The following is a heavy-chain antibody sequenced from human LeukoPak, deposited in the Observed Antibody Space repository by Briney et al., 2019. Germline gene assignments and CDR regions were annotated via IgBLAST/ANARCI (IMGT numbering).Heavy chain of an antibody. Sequence: PSETLPLTCTVSGGSFEHYFWSWIRQPPGKGLEWIGYVYYSGSTDYSPSLKSRLTISADTSKNQFSLKLSSVTAADTAVYYCASHRRSHGSEYWGQGTLVTVCS. D-gene: IGHD3-10*01. CDR3: ASHRRSHGSEY. CDR1: GGSFEHYF. V-gene: IGHV4-59*01. CDR2: VYYSGST. J-gene: IGHJ4*02.